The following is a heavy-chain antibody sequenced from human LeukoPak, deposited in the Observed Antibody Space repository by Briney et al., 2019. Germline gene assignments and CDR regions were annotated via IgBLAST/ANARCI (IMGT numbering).Heavy chain of an antibody. J-gene: IGHJ4*02. D-gene: IGHD3-22*01. CDR2: ISSSSNYI. CDR1: GFTFSSYS. Sequence: GGSLRLSCAASGFTFSSYSMNWVRQAPGKGLEWVSSISSSSNYIYYADSVKGRFTISRDNAKHSLYLQMNSLRAEDTAVYYCARGQFRYYDSSGYYGPDYWGQGTLVTVSS. V-gene: IGHV3-21*01. CDR3: ARGQFRYYDSSGYYGPDY.